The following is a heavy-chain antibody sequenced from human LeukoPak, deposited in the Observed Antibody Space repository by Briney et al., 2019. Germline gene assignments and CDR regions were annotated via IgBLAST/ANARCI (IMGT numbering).Heavy chain of an antibody. Sequence: SETLSLTCTVSGGSIRSYYWNWIRQPPGKGLEWIGYIYYSGNTNYNPSLKSRVTISVDTSKNQFSLKLSSVTAADTAVYYCARVLDSSGYYYGFDPWGQGTLVTVSS. V-gene: IGHV4-59*01. D-gene: IGHD3-22*01. CDR1: GGSIRSYY. CDR3: ARVLDSSGYYYGFDP. J-gene: IGHJ5*02. CDR2: IYYSGNT.